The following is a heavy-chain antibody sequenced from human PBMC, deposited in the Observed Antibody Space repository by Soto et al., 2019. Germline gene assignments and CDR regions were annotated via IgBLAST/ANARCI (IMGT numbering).Heavy chain of an antibody. Sequence: QVQLVESGGGVVQPGRSLRLSCAASGFTFSSYAMHWVRQAPGKGLEWVAVISYDGSNKYYADSVKGRFTISRDNSKNTLYLQMNSLRAEDTAVYYCARAEDIVATITDYYSGMDVWGQGTTVTVSS. D-gene: IGHD5-12*01. CDR1: GFTFSSYA. V-gene: IGHV3-30-3*01. CDR2: ISYDGSNK. CDR3: ARAEDIVATITDYYSGMDV. J-gene: IGHJ6*02.